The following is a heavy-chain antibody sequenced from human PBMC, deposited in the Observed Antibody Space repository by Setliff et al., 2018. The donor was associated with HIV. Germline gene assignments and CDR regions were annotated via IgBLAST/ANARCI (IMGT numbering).Heavy chain of an antibody. D-gene: IGHD6-6*01. V-gene: IGHV1-24*01. CDR2: FDPEDGET. CDR3: ARQKASEYSSSFWFDP. J-gene: IGHJ5*02. Sequence: ASVKVSCKLSGYTLTELSIHWVRQAPGKGLEWMANFDPEDGETFYAQKFQGSVTITADESTSTVYMELNSLRSEDTAVYYCARQKASEYSSSFWFDPWGQGTLVTVSS. CDR1: GYTLTELS.